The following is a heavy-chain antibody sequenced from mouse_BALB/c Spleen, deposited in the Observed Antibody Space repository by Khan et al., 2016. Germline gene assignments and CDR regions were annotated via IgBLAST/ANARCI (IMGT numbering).Heavy chain of an antibody. CDR3: ARMYYGDY. J-gene: IGHJ2*01. CDR2: IDPPNDNT. D-gene: IGHD1-1*01. Sequence: VQLKQSGAELVKPGASVKLSCTASGFSIQDTYIHWVRQRPEQGLDWIGRIDPPNDNTKYDPKFQGKATITADTSSNTAYLQLSSLTYEDTAVYYFARMYYGDYWRQGTTLTVSS. CDR1: GFSIQDTY. V-gene: IGHV14-3*02.